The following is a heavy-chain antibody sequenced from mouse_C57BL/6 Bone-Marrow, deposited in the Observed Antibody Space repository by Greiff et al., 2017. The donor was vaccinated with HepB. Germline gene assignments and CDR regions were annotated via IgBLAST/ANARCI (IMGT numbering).Heavy chain of an antibody. J-gene: IGHJ4*01. CDR2: ILPGSGST. V-gene: IGHV1-9*01. Sequence: VQLQQSGAELMKPGASVKLSCKATGYTFTGYWIEWVKQRPGHGLEWIGEILPGSGSTNYNEKFKGKATFTADTSSNTAYMQLSSLTTEDSAIYDCARDEATVAYPYYAMDDWGQGTSVTVSS. CDR3: ARDEATVAYPYYAMDD. CDR1: GYTFTGYW. D-gene: IGHD1-1*01.